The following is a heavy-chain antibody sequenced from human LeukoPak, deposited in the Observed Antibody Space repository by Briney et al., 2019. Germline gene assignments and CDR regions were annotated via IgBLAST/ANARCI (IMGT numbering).Heavy chain of an antibody. CDR1: GFTLSSYA. D-gene: IGHD3-16*01. Sequence: GGSLRLSCAASGFTLSSYAMSWVRQAPGKGLEWVSAISVSGNTYHADSVKGRFTISRDNSKDTLYLQMNSLRAEDTAVYYCAKDYGGDYVWGSQLGFDYWGQGTLVTVSS. CDR3: AKDYGGDYVWGSQLGFDY. V-gene: IGHV3-23*01. CDR2: ISVSGNT. J-gene: IGHJ4*02.